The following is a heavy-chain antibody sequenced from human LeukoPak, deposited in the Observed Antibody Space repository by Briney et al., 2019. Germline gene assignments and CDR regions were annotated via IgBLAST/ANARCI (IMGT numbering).Heavy chain of an antibody. Sequence: PSETLSLTCAVYGGSFSGYYWSWTRQPPGKGLEWIGEINHSGSTNYNPSLKSRVTISVDTSKNQFSLKLSSVTAADTAVYYCARESYNWNDGWFDPWGQGTLVTVSS. CDR3: ARESYNWNDGWFDP. CDR2: INHSGST. V-gene: IGHV4-34*01. D-gene: IGHD1-20*01. J-gene: IGHJ5*02. CDR1: GGSFSGYY.